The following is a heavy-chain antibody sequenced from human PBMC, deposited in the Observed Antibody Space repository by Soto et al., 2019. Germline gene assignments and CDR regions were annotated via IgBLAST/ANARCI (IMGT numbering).Heavy chain of an antibody. CDR3: AGAEYQLLYPNWFDP. D-gene: IGHD2-2*02. J-gene: IGHJ5*02. V-gene: IGHV1-69*02. Sequence: QVQLVQSGAEVKKPGSSVKVSCKASGGTFSSYTISWVRQAPGQGLEWMGRIIPILGIANYAQKFQGRVTITADNSTSTADVELSSLRSDATAVYYCAGAEYQLLYPNWFDPWGQGTLVTVSS. CDR2: IIPILGIA. CDR1: GGTFSSYT.